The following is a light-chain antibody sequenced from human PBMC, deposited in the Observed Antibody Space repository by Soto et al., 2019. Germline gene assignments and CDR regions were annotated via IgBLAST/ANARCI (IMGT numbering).Light chain of an antibody. CDR3: QQVNSYPYT. Sequence: KLTKSPSSLSESVGDRVTITCRASQGITSYLAWYQQKPGQAPKLLIYAASTLQGGVPSRFSGSGSGTDFTLAISSLQPEDFATYYCQQVNSYPYTFGQGTNLEIK. V-gene: IGKV1-9*01. CDR1: QGITSY. J-gene: IGKJ2*01. CDR2: AAS.